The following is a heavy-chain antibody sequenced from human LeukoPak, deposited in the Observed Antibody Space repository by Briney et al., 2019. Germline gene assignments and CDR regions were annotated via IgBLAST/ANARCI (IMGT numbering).Heavy chain of an antibody. J-gene: IGHJ5*02. CDR1: GYTFTSYY. V-gene: IGHV1-46*03. Sequence: ASVKVSCKASGYTFTSYYMHWVRQAPGQGLEWMGIINPSGGSTSYAQKFQGRVTMTRDTSTSTVYMELSSLRSEDTAVYYCARDFDRYCSDGSCYSSNWFDPWGQGTLVTVSS. CDR2: INPSGGST. D-gene: IGHD2-15*01. CDR3: ARDFDRYCSDGSCYSSNWFDP.